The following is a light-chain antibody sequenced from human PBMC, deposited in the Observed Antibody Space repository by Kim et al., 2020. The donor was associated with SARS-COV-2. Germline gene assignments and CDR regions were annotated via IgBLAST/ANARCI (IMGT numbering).Light chain of an antibody. CDR1: QGIHSW. CDR3: QQADSFPIT. V-gene: IGKV1D-12*01. Sequence: AFGGDSVTITCRARQGIHSWLAWYQQRQGKAPKLLIYAATNLQGGVPSRFSGSGSGTDFTLTIVSLQPEDSASYYCQQADSFPITFGQGTRLEIK. CDR2: AAT. J-gene: IGKJ5*01.